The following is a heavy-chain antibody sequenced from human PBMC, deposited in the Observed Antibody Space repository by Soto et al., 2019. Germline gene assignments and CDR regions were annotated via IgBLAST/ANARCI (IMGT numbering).Heavy chain of an antibody. V-gene: IGHV4-39*01. CDR2: IYYSGST. CDR3: ARAPYCSSTSCYDGAAEDAFDI. J-gene: IGHJ3*02. D-gene: IGHD2-2*01. CDR1: GGSISSSSYY. Sequence: PSETLSLTCTVSGGSISSSSYYWGWIRQPPGKGLEWIGSIYYSGSTYYNPSLKSRVTIPVDTSKNQFSLKMSSVTAADTAVYYCARAPYCSSTSCYDGAAEDAFDIWGQGTMVTVSS.